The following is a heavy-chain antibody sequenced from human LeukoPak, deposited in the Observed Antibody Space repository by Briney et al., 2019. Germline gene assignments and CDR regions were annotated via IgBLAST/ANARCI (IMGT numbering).Heavy chain of an antibody. J-gene: IGHJ4*02. CDR2: TSGSGGST. V-gene: IGHV3-23*01. CDR1: GFTFSSYA. CDR3: AKNGGSQCYSHLDS. D-gene: IGHD2-15*01. Sequence: GGSLRLSCAASGFTFSSYAVSWVRQAPGKGLEWVSGTSGSGGSTYYAGSVKGRFTISRDNSKSTLYLQMNSLRVEDTAVYYCAKNGGSQCYSHLDSWGQGTLVTVSS.